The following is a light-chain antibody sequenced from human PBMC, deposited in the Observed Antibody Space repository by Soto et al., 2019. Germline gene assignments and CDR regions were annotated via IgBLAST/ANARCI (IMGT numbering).Light chain of an antibody. CDR3: QQYSTWPLT. CDR1: QSVSSN. Sequence: EIVMTQSPATVSVSPGERATLSCRASQSVSSNLAWYQQKPGQAPRLLIYGASTRATGVPVRSSGSGSGTEFTLTISSLQSEDFAVYCCQQYSTWPLTFGGGTKVEIK. V-gene: IGKV3-15*01. CDR2: GAS. J-gene: IGKJ4*01.